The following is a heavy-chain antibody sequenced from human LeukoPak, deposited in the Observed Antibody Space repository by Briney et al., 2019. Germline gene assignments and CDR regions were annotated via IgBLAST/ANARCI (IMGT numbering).Heavy chain of an antibody. V-gene: IGHV4-39*07. CDR2: MYYRGST. Sequence: PSETLSLTCTVSGGSISTITYYWGWIRQPPGKGLEWVGHMYYRGSTYYNPSLKSRVTISVDTSKNQFSLKLSSVTAADTAVYYCARVRYLGSYPNYFDYWGQGTLVTVSS. CDR1: GGSISTITYY. CDR3: ARVRYLGSYPNYFDY. J-gene: IGHJ4*02. D-gene: IGHD1-26*01.